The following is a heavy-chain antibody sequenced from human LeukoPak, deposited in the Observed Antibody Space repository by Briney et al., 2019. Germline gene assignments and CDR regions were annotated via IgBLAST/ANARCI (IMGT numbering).Heavy chain of an antibody. D-gene: IGHD3-3*01. CDR3: AREGRRITIFGVVMSDENWFDP. V-gene: IGHV4-39*07. CDR2: IYYSGST. J-gene: IGHJ5*02. Sequence: PSETLSLTCTVSGGSISSSSYYWGWIRQPPGKGLEWIGSIYYSGSTYYNPSLKSRVTISVDTSKNQFSLKLSSVTAADTAVYYCAREGRRITIFGVVMSDENWFDPWGREPWSPSPQ. CDR1: GGSISSSSYY.